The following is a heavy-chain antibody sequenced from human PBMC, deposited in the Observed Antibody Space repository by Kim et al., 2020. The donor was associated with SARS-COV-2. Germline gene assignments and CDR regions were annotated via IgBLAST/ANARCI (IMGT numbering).Heavy chain of an antibody. Sequence: SRVTISVDTSKNHFSLKLSSVTAADTAVYYCARGARFLSIFGAANHGLDVWGQGTTVTVSS. V-gene: IGHV4-34*01. D-gene: IGHD3-3*01. J-gene: IGHJ6*02. CDR3: ARGARFLSIFGAANHGLDV.